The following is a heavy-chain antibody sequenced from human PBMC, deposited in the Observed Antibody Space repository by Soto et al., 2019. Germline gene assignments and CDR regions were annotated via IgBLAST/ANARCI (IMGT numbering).Heavy chain of an antibody. D-gene: IGHD3-16*01. CDR1: GFTFSSYA. J-gene: IGHJ4*02. CDR3: AKGPGFGGAMTFDY. CDR2: ISGSGGIT. Sequence: GGSLRLSCAASGFTFSSYAISCVRQATGKGLEWVSAISGSGGITYYAYSVKSRFTISRDNSNNTLYLQSNSLRAEHTVVYYCAKGPGFGGAMTFDYWYQGSLVTVSS. V-gene: IGHV3-23*01.